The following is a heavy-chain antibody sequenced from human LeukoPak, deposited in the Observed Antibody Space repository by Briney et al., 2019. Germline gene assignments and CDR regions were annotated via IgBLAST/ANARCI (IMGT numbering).Heavy chain of an antibody. Sequence: ASVKVSCKVSGYTLTELSMHWVRQAPGKGLEWMGGFDPEDGETIYAQKFQGRVTMTEDTSTDTAYMELSSLRSEDTAVYYCATGGEYEMVRGVILNDAFDIWGQGTMVTVSS. CDR3: ATGGEYEMVRGVILNDAFDI. CDR2: FDPEDGET. D-gene: IGHD3-10*01. J-gene: IGHJ3*02. CDR1: GYTLTELS. V-gene: IGHV1-24*01.